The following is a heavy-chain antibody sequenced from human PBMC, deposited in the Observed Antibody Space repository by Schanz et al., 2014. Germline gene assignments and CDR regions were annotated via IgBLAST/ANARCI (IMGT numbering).Heavy chain of an antibody. CDR2: ISGSSIHK. D-gene: IGHD2-21*01. V-gene: IGHV3-11*06. CDR3: AREDCSATSCYFRY. J-gene: IGHJ4*02. CDR1: GFTFSDYY. Sequence: QVYLVESGGDLVKPGGSPRLSCAASGFTFSDYYMAWIRQAPGKGLEWVSHISGSSIHKNYADSVKGRFTISRDNSNNTVYLQMNTLRAEDTAVYYCAREDCSATSCYFRYWGQGTLVTVSS.